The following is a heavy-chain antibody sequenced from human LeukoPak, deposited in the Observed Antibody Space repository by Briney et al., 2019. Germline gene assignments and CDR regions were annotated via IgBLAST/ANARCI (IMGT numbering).Heavy chain of an antibody. J-gene: IGHJ4*02. Sequence: GGSLRLSCVASGFTFSSYEMNWVRQAPGKGLEWVSYISSSGSTIYYADSVKGRFTISRDNAKNSLYLQMNSLRAEDTAVYYCARRMGDIVVVPAAMRTPLDYWGQGTLVTVSS. V-gene: IGHV3-48*03. CDR1: GFTFSSYE. CDR2: ISSSGSTI. D-gene: IGHD2-2*01. CDR3: ARRMGDIVVVPAAMRTPLDY.